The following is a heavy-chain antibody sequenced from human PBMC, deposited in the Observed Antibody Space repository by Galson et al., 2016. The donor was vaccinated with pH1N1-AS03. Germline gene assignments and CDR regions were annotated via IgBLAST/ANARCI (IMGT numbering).Heavy chain of an antibody. CDR1: GFTFSNYG. V-gene: IGHV3-23*01. J-gene: IGHJ4*02. Sequence: SLRLSCAASGFTFSNYGMSWVRQAPGKGLEWVSDISSGNTYHADSVKGRFTISRDDSKNTLYLQMNSLRAEDTAVYYFAKDRSSRNVLGAYDYWGQGTLGTVSS. CDR3: AKDRSSRNVLGAYDY. D-gene: IGHD3-10*02. CDR2: ISSGNT.